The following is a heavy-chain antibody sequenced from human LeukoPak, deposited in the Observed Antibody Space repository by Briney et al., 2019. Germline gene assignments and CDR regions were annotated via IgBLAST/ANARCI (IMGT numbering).Heavy chain of an antibody. CDR1: GFTFSSYW. CDR2: INTDGTTT. Sequence: GGSLRLSCAASGFTFSSYWMHWVRQAPGKGLVWVSRINTDGTTTSYADSVKGRFTISRDNAKNTLYLQMNSLRAEDTAVYYCARVVLRDFDYWGQGTLVTVSS. V-gene: IGHV3-74*01. J-gene: IGHJ4*02. D-gene: IGHD2-8*01. CDR3: ARVVLRDFDY.